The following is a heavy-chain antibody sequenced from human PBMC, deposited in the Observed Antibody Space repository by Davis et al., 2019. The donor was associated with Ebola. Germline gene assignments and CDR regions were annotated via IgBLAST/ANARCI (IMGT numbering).Heavy chain of an antibody. Sequence: ASVKVSCKTSGFTFTENYLHWVRQAPGQGLEWMGWINLKSGATNYAPKFQGWVTMTRDTSISTAYMELSRLRSDDTAVYYCARGGGSSKRTMGYWGQGTLVTVSS. CDR1: GFTFTENY. V-gene: IGHV1-2*04. CDR2: INLKSGAT. D-gene: IGHD1-26*01. J-gene: IGHJ4*02. CDR3: ARGGGSSKRTMGY.